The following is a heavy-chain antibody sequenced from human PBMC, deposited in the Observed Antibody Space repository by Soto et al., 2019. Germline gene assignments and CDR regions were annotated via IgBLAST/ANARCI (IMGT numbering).Heavy chain of an antibody. CDR1: GESISSSSYY. CDR3: ARQRTTVVTQAYFDH. CDR2: IYYSGRT. V-gene: IGHV4-39*01. Sequence: SETLSLTCIVSGESISSSSYYWGWIRQPPGKGLEWIGSIYYSGRTYYNPSFKSRVTISIDTSKDQFSLKLSSVTATDTAVYYCARQRTTVVTQAYFDHWGQGALVTSPQ. J-gene: IGHJ4*02. D-gene: IGHD2-21*02.